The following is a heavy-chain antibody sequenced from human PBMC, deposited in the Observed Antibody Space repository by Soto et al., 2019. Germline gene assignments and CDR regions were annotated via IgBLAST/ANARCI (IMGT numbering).Heavy chain of an antibody. CDR3: ARTLYGDNVDY. D-gene: IGHD4-17*01. CDR1: GYTFTSYD. Sequence: QVQLVQSGAEVKKPGASVKVSCKASGYTFTSYDINWVRQAPGQGLEWMGWMNPNSVNTGYAQKFQGRVTMTRNTAISTAYMELSSLRSEETAVYYCARTLYGDNVDYWGQGTLVTVSS. CDR2: MNPNSVNT. V-gene: IGHV1-8*01. J-gene: IGHJ4*02.